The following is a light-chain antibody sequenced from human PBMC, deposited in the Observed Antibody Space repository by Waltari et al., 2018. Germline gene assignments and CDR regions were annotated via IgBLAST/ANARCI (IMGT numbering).Light chain of an antibody. J-gene: IGLJ3*02. V-gene: IGLV3-10*01. Sequence: SHELTQPPSVSVSPGQTARITCSGDALPTTYLYWYQQKSGQAPVMHIYQDKKRPSGIPERYSGSSSGTLATLTVSGAMVEDEGDYYCYSTDSSSFPLFGGGTRLTVL. CDR1: ALPTTY. CDR3: YSTDSSSFPL. CDR2: QDK.